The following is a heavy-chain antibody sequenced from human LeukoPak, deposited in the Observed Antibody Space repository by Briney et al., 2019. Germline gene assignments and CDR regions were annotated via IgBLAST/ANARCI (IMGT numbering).Heavy chain of an antibody. J-gene: IGHJ6*02. Sequence: PGGSLRLSCAASGFVFSNAWMDWIRQAPGKGLEWVSHISSSSSGSYTKCADSVKGRFTISRDNAKNSLYLQMNSLRAEDTAVYYCARLLLGYCSGGSCQQEEYYYYYYGMDVWGQGTTVTVSS. V-gene: IGHV3-11*03. CDR2: ISSSSSGSYT. CDR3: ARLLLGYCSGGSCQQEEYYYYYYGMDV. CDR1: GFVFSNAW. D-gene: IGHD2-15*01.